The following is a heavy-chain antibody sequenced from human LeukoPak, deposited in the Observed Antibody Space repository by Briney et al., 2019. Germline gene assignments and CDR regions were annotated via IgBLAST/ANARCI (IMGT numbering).Heavy chain of an antibody. CDR2: IYYSGST. J-gene: IGHJ4*02. CDR1: GVSISSSSYY. Sequence: ETLSLXCTVSGVSISSSSYYWGWIRQPPGKGLEWIGSIYYSGSTYYNPSLKSRITISVDTSKNQFSLKLSSVTAADTAVYYCARHGGDYLAFDYWGQGTLVTVSS. CDR3: ARHGGDYLAFDY. D-gene: IGHD4-17*01. V-gene: IGHV4-39*01.